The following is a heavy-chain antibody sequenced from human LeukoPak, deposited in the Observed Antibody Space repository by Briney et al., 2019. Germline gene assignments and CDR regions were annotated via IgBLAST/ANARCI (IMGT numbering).Heavy chain of an antibody. CDR3: ARQWGRYDILTGYYFGGRIDY. Sequence: PSETLSLTCSVSDTSINTYYWSWIRQPAGKGLEWIGHRTGTTNYNPSLKSRLTMSIDTSKNQFSLNLRSVTAADTAVYYCARQWGRYDILTGYYFGGRIDYWGQGILVTVSS. CDR1: DTSINTYY. CDR2: RTGTT. V-gene: IGHV4-4*07. D-gene: IGHD3-9*01. J-gene: IGHJ4*02.